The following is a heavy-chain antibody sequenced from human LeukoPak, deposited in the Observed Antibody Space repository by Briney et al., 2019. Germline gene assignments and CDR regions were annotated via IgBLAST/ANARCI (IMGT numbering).Heavy chain of an antibody. CDR3: AKDLSSGWAKDFDH. D-gene: IGHD6-19*01. J-gene: IGHJ4*02. Sequence: GGSLRLSCAASGFTFDGYAMHWVRQAPGKGLEWVSAISGSGGSTYYADSVKGRFTISRDNSKNTLYLQMNSLRAEDTAVYYCAKDLSSGWAKDFDHWGQGTLVTVSS. CDR1: GFTFDGYA. V-gene: IGHV3-23*01. CDR2: ISGSGGST.